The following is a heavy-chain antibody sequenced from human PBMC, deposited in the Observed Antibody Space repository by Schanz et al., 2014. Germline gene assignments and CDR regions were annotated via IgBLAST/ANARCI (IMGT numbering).Heavy chain of an antibody. CDR1: GFSFRKSA. J-gene: IGHJ4*02. CDR2: LTGSGTTT. CDR3: ARGDPVAGLDY. V-gene: IGHV3-23*01. Sequence: EVQLLESGGGLVQPGGSLRLSCAASGFSFRKSAMSWVRQAPGKGLEWVSALTGSGTTTYYADSVKGRFTISRDNSKNTVYLQMNSLRGEDTGMYYCARGDPVAGLDYWGRGTLVTVSS.